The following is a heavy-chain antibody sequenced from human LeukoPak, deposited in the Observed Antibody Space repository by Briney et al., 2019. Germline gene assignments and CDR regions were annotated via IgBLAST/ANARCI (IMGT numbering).Heavy chain of an antibody. CDR3: ARGGSSGIFYFYMDV. J-gene: IGHJ6*03. V-gene: IGHV3-66*01. CDR2: IYSGDIT. CDR1: GFTVSSKY. D-gene: IGHD3-10*01. Sequence: GGSLRLSCVVSGFTVSSKYMSWVRQAPGKGLEWVSVIYSGDITYYADSVKGRFTISRDISKNTLYLHMNSLRAEDMAVYYCARGGSSGIFYFYMDVWGKGTTVTISS.